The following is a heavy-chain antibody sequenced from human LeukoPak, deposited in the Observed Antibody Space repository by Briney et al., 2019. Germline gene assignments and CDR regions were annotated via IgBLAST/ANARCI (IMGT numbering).Heavy chain of an antibody. CDR2: IRSKAYGGTT. D-gene: IGHD1-26*01. J-gene: IGHJ4*02. CDR3: TRMPATSLYYFDY. CDR1: GFTFGDNA. Sequence: GGSLRLSCTASGFTFGDNAMTWVRQAPGKGLGWVGFIRSKAYGGTTEDAASVKGRFTISRDDSKSIAYLQMNSLKSEDTAVYYCTRMPATSLYYFDYWGQGTLVTVSS. V-gene: IGHV3-49*04.